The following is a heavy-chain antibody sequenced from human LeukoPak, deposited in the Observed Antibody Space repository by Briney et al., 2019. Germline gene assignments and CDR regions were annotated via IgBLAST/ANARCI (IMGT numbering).Heavy chain of an antibody. CDR3: ARDNSWDIVVVPAASNWFDP. V-gene: IGHV1-2*02. Sequence: GASVKVSCKASGYTFTGYYMHWVRQAPGQGLEWIACINPNSSSTNYAHSLQGRFTMTRDTSISTAYLQLSRLRSDDTAVYYCARDNSWDIVVVPAASNWFDPWGQGTLVTVSS. J-gene: IGHJ5*02. D-gene: IGHD2-2*01. CDR1: GYTFTGYY. CDR2: INPNSSST.